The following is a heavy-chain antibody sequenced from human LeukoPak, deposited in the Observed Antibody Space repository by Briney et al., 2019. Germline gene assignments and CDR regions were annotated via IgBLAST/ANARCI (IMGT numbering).Heavy chain of an antibody. CDR3: AKVHQDYDFWNYSDY. Sequence: GGSLRLSCAASGFTFSSYGMHWVRQAPGKGLEWVAFIRYDGSNKYYADSVKGRFTISRDNSKNTLYLQMNSLRAEDTAVYYCAKVHQDYDFWNYSDYWGQGTLVTVSS. J-gene: IGHJ4*02. D-gene: IGHD3-3*01. CDR2: IRYDGSNK. CDR1: GFTFSSYG. V-gene: IGHV3-30*02.